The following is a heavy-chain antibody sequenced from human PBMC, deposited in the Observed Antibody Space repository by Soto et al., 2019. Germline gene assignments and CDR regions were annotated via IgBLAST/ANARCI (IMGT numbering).Heavy chain of an antibody. CDR3: AKGREGVRHYHYYGFDV. Sequence: EVQLLESGGDLVQPGGSLRLSFAASGFTFSSYAISWVRQAPGKGLEWVSTISGSGGDKYYADSVKGRFTISRDNSTNTLDVQMNSLRAEDTAVYYCAKGREGVRHYHYYGFDVWGQGTTVTVSS. D-gene: IGHD3-10*01. CDR1: GFTFSSYA. CDR2: ISGSGGDK. V-gene: IGHV3-23*01. J-gene: IGHJ6*02.